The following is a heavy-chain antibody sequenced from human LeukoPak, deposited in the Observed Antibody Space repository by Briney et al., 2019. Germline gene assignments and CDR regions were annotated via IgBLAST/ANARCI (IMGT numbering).Heavy chain of an antibody. CDR3: AKLPVAGLYSDY. J-gene: IGHJ4*02. V-gene: IGHV3-23*01. CDR2: ISGSGGST. D-gene: IGHD6-19*01. CDR1: GFTFSSYA. Sequence: GGSLRLSCAASGFTFSSYAMSWVRQAPGKGLEWISAISGSGGSTYYVDSVKGRFTISRDNSKNTLYLQMNSLRVEDTAVYYCAKLPVAGLYSDYWGQGTLVTVSS.